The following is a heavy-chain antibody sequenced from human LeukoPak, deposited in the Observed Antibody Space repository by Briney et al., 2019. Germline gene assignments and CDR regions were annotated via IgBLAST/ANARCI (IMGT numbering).Heavy chain of an antibody. CDR3: ARTRIASLDY. Sequence: SETLSLTCTVSGGSISSSDYYWSWIRQPPGKGLEWIGHIYYSGSTYYKPSLKSRLTISVDTSKNQFSLNLSSVTAADTAVYYCARTRIASLDYWGQGTLVTVSS. J-gene: IGHJ4*02. CDR2: IYYSGST. D-gene: IGHD6-13*01. V-gene: IGHV4-30-4*08. CDR1: GGSISSSDYY.